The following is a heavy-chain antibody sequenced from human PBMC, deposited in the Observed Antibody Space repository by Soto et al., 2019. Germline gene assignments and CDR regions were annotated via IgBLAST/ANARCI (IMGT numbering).Heavy chain of an antibody. D-gene: IGHD3-22*01. Sequence: PGGSLRLSCAASGFTFSSYGMHWVRQAPGKGLEWVAVIWYDGSNKYYADSVKGRFTISRDNSKNTLYLQMNSLRAEDTAVYYCARDLGYYDSSGNPGYWGQGTLVTVSS. CDR2: IWYDGSNK. CDR1: GFTFSSYG. J-gene: IGHJ4*02. CDR3: ARDLGYYDSSGNPGY. V-gene: IGHV3-33*01.